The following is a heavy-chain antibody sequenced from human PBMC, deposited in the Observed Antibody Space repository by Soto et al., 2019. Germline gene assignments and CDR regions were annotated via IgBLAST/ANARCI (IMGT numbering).Heavy chain of an antibody. D-gene: IGHD1-20*01. Sequence: ASVKVSCKASGYSFSDYDINWVRQATGQGPEWMGWMNPNSGNTGYTQKFQGRVTMTRNTSINTAYMELSSLGSEDTAVYYCARDNRYNWNDEGWFDPWGQGTLVTVSS. J-gene: IGHJ5*02. CDR1: GYSFSDYD. V-gene: IGHV1-8*01. CDR3: ARDNRYNWNDEGWFDP. CDR2: MNPNSGNT.